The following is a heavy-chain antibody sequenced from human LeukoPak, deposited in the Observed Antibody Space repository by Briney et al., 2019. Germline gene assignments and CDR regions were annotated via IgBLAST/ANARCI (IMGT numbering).Heavy chain of an antibody. Sequence: PGGSLRLSCAASGFTFSISAMSWVRQAPGKGLEGVSGISDSGGSTFYADSVKGRFTISRDNSKNILYLQMNSLRADDTAVYYCAKVSESNYDILTGYYTPYYFDYWGQGTLVTVSS. D-gene: IGHD3-9*01. V-gene: IGHV3-23*01. CDR3: AKVSESNYDILTGYYTPYYFDY. CDR2: ISDSGGST. CDR1: GFTFSISA. J-gene: IGHJ4*02.